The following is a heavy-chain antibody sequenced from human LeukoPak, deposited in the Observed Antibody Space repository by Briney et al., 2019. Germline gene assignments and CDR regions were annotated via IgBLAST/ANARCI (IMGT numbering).Heavy chain of an antibody. CDR1: GYSFTSYW. CDR2: IYPGDSDT. V-gene: IGHV5-51*01. CDR3: TRRTKGYAFDI. J-gene: IGHJ3*02. Sequence: HGESLKISCKGSGYSFTSYWIGWVRQMPGKSLEWMVIIYPGDSDTRYSPSFQGQVTISADKYISTAYLQWSSLKASDTAMYYCTRRTKGYAFDIWGQGTMVTVSS.